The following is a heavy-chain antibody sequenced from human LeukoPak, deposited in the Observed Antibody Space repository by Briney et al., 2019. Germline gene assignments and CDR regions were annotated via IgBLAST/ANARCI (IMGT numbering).Heavy chain of an antibody. Sequence: GASVKVSCKASGYSFTNYYMHWVRQAPGQGLEWMGIINPSGGSTSYAQKFQGRVTMTRDMSTSTVYMELSSLRSEDTAVYYCARVRGWNYGQHYFDYWGQGTLVTVSS. D-gene: IGHD1-7*01. J-gene: IGHJ4*02. V-gene: IGHV1-46*01. CDR1: GYSFTNYY. CDR3: ARVRGWNYGQHYFDY. CDR2: INPSGGST.